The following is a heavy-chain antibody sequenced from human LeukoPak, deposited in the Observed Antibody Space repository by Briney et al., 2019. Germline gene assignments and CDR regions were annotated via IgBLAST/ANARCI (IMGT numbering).Heavy chain of an antibody. D-gene: IGHD6-6*01. V-gene: IGHV1-2*02. CDR3: ARTPARRVLFDY. CDR1: GYTFTGYY. Sequence: ASVKVSCKASGYTFTGYYMHWVRQAPGQGLEWRGWINPNSGGTNYAQKFQGRVTMTRDTFISTAYMELSRLRSDDTAVYYCARTPARRVLFDYWGQGTLVTVSS. J-gene: IGHJ4*02. CDR2: INPNSGGT.